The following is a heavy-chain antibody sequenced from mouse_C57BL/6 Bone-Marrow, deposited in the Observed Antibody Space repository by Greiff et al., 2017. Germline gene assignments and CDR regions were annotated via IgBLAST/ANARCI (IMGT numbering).Heavy chain of an antibody. Sequence: VQLQQPGAELVRPGTSVKLSCKASGYTFTSYWMHWVKQRPGQGLEWIGVIDPSDSYTNYNQKFKGKATLTGDTSSSTAYMQLSSLTSEESAVYYCARDYYYGSSPDYWGQGTTLTVSS. V-gene: IGHV1-59*01. CDR3: ARDYYYGSSPDY. J-gene: IGHJ2*01. CDR1: GYTFTSYW. CDR2: IDPSDSYT. D-gene: IGHD1-1*01.